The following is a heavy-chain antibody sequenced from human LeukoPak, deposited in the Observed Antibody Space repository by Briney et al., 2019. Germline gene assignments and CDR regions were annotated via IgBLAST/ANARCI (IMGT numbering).Heavy chain of an antibody. D-gene: IGHD2-15*01. CDR2: IYYSGST. Sequence: SETLSLTCTVSGGSISSSSYYWGWIRQPPGKGLEWIGSIYYSGSTYYNPSLKSRVTMCVDTSKNQFSLKLSSVTAADTAVYYCARHGYCSGGSCYSGWFDPWGQRSLVTVSS. CDR1: GGSISSSSYY. V-gene: IGHV4-39*01. J-gene: IGHJ5*02. CDR3: ARHGYCSGGSCYSGWFDP.